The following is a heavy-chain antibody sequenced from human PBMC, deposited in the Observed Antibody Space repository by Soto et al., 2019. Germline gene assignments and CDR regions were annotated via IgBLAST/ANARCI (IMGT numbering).Heavy chain of an antibody. CDR1: GFPFSSYA. D-gene: IGHD6-13*01. CDR3: ARVIAAAGIGLDF. CDR2: ISYDGSNK. V-gene: IGHV3-30-3*01. J-gene: IGHJ4*02. Sequence: VQLVESGGGVVQPEMSLRLSCAASGFPFSSYAMHWVRQAPGKGLEWVAVISYDGSNKYYADSVKGRFTISRDISKNTQYLQMTSLRTEDTAVYYCARVIAAAGIGLDFWGQGTLVTVSS.